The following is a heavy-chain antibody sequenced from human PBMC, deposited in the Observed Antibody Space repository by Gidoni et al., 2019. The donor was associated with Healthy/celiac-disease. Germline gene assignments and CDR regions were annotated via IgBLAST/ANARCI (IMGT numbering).Heavy chain of an antibody. D-gene: IGHD3-10*01. J-gene: IGHJ6*02. CDR3: ARRITMVRGVMTHYYGMDV. Sequence: QVQLVQSGAEVKKPGSSVKVSCKASGGTFSSYAISWVRQAPGQGLEWMGGIIPICGTANDAQKFQGRVTITADESTSTAYMELSSLRSEDTAVYYCARRITMVRGVMTHYYGMDVWGQGTTVTVSS. CDR2: IIPICGTA. V-gene: IGHV1-69*01. CDR1: GGTFSSYA.